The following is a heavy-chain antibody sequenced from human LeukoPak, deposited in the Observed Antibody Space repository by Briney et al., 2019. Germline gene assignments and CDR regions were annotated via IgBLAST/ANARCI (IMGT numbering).Heavy chain of an antibody. J-gene: IGHJ5*02. CDR2: INPNSGGT. V-gene: IGHV1-2*02. Sequence: GASVKVSCKASGYTFTGYYMHWVRQAPGQGLEWMGWINPNSGGTNYAQKFQGRVTMTRDTSISTAYMELSRLRSDDTAVYYCARDLYDILTGYFPVPRGWFDPWGQGTLVAVSS. D-gene: IGHD3-9*01. CDR1: GYTFTGYY. CDR3: ARDLYDILTGYFPVPRGWFDP.